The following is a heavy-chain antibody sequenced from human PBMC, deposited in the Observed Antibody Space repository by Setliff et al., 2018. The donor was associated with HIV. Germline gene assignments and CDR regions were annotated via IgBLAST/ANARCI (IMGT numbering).Heavy chain of an antibody. D-gene: IGHD3-22*01. J-gene: IGHJ4*02. CDR3: ARDSVSGYYYADY. Sequence: SVKVSCKTSGGTSSSYAISWVRQAPGQGLEWMGGIIPIFGTPNYAQKFQGRVTITADESTSTAYIELSSLRSEDTAVYYCARDSVSGYYYADYWSQGTLVTVSS. CDR1: GGTSSSYA. CDR2: IIPIFGTP. V-gene: IGHV1-69*13.